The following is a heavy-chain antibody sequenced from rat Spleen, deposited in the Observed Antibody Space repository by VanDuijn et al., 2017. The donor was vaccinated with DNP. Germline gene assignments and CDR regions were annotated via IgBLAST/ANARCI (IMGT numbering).Heavy chain of an antibody. V-gene: IGHV5S11*01. CDR3: ARHDYSSWNDYYAMDA. D-gene: IGHD1-3*01. CDR2: ITTGGGYT. J-gene: IGHJ4*01. CDR1: GFTFSNYY. Sequence: EVQLVESGGGLVQPGRSIKLSCATSGFTFSNYYMAWVRQAPAKGLEWVASITTGGGYTYYRDSVKGRFTISRDNAKSTLYLQMDSLRSEETATYYCARHDYSSWNDYYAMDAWGQGTSVTVSS.